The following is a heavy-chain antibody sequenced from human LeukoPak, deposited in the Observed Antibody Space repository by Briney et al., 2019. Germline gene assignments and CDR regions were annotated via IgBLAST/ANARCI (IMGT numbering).Heavy chain of an antibody. CDR3: ARGGDGYNYRIDY. J-gene: IGHJ4*02. V-gene: IGHV3-23*01. CDR1: GFTFSSYA. D-gene: IGHD5-24*01. CDR2: ISGSGHST. Sequence: GGSLRLSCAASGFTFSSYAMSWVRQAPGKGLEWVSAISGSGHSTYYADSVKGRFTISRDNSKNTLYLEMNSLRSEDTAVYYCARGGDGYNYRIDYWGQGTLVTVSS.